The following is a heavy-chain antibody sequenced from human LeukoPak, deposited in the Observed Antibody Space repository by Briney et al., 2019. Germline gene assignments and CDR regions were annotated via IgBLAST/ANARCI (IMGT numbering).Heavy chain of an antibody. CDR1: GYTFTGYY. Sequence: ASVKVSCKASGYTFTGYYMXXXXXXXXXXXXXXGWINPNSGGTNYAQKFQGRVTMTRDTSISTAYMELSRLRSDDTAVYYCARDATAAGTGFDYWGQGTLVTVSS. D-gene: IGHD6-13*01. CDR3: ARDATAAGTGFDY. CDR2: INPNSGGT. V-gene: IGHV1-2*02. J-gene: IGHJ4*02.